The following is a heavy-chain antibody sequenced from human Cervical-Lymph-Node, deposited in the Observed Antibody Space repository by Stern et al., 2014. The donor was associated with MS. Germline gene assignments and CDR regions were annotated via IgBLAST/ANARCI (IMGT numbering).Heavy chain of an antibody. CDR3: ARGGSSSPPFDY. J-gene: IGHJ4*02. V-gene: IGHV4-59*01. D-gene: IGHD6-6*01. CDR2: IHYSGSN. CDR1: GGSISSYY. Sequence: QVQLQESGPGLVKPSETLSLTCTASGGSISSYYWSWIRPPPGQGLEWIGYIHYSGSNNYNPSPKSRVIISADTDKNQISLMLSSVAAADTAVYYCARGGSSSPPFDYWGQGTLVTVSS.